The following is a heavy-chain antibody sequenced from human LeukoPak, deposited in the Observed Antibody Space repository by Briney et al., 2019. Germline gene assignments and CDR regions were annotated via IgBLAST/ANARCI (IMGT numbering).Heavy chain of an antibody. CDR1: GYTFTSYD. J-gene: IGHJ4*02. D-gene: IGHD2-2*02. CDR3: ARDTGYCSSTSCYRDDY. CDR2: MNPNSGNT. Sequence: ASVKVSCEASGYTFTSYDINWVRQATGQGLEWMGWMNPNSGNTGYAQKFQGRVTMTRNTSISTAYMELSSLRSEDTAVYYCARDTGYCSSTSCYRDDYWGQGTLVTVSS. V-gene: IGHV1-8*01.